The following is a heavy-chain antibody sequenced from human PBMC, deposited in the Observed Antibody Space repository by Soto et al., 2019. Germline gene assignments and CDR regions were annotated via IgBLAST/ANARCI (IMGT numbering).Heavy chain of an antibody. CDR3: ARDHSYGDHADFDY. Sequence: EVQLVESGGGLVQPGGSLRLSCAASGFTFSSYSMNWVRQAPGKGLEWVSYISSSSSTIYYTDSVKGRFTISRDNAKNSLYLQMNSLRAEDTAVYYCARDHSYGDHADFDYWGQGTLVTVSS. V-gene: IGHV3-48*01. D-gene: IGHD4-17*01. CDR1: GFTFSSYS. CDR2: ISSSSSTI. J-gene: IGHJ4*02.